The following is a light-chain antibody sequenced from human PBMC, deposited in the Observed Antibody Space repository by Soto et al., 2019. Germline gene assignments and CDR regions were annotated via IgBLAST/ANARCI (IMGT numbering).Light chain of an antibody. CDR1: SSDVGGYNY. CDR3: SSYTSSSPYV. Sequence: SVLTQPASVSGSPGQSITISCTGTSSDVGGYNYVSWYQQHPAKAPKPMIYEVSNRPSGVPNRFSGSKSGNTASLTISGLQAEDEADYYCSSYTSSSPYVFGTGTKVTVL. J-gene: IGLJ1*01. V-gene: IGLV2-14*01. CDR2: EVS.